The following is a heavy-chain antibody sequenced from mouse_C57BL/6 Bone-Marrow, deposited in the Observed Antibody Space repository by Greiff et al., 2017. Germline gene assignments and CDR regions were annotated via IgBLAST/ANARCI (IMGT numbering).Heavy chain of an antibody. CDR2: IGPSDSYT. Sequence: QVQLQQPGAELVMPGASVKLSCKASGYTFTSYSMHWVKQRPGQGLEWIGGIGPSDSYTNYNQKFKGKSTLTVDKSSSTAYMQLSSLTSEDSAVYYCARGPHWYFDVWGTGTTVTVTS. CDR3: ARGPHWYFDV. V-gene: IGHV1-69*01. CDR1: GYTFTSYS. J-gene: IGHJ1*03.